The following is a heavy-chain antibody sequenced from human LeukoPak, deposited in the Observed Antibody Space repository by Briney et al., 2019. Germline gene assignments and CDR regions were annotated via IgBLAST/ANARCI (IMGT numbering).Heavy chain of an antibody. CDR2: ISYDGANK. CDR1: GFTFSDCA. V-gene: IGHV3-30*01. CDR3: ARALAQSFPYMDV. J-gene: IGHJ6*03. Sequence: GGSLRLSCAASGFTFSDCAIHWVRQAPGKGLEWVAAISYDGANKYYADSVKGRFTISRDNSKNTLYLQMNSLRAEDTAVCYCARALAQSFPYMDVWGKGTTVTVSS.